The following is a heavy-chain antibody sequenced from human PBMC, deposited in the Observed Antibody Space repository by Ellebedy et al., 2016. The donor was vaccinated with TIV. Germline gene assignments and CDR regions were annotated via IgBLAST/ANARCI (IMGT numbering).Heavy chain of an antibody. J-gene: IGHJ4*02. CDR2: MRETGPT. Sequence: MPSETLSLTCGVSSGTFRGYYWIWIRQTAGKGLEWIGEMRETGPTIYNPSLQSRVTMSLDMSNNHFSLEVDSVTAADTAVYYCARGIPVFGVVYWGPGTLVTVAS. V-gene: IGHV4-34*01. D-gene: IGHD3-3*01. CDR3: ARGIPVFGVVY. CDR1: SGTFRGYY.